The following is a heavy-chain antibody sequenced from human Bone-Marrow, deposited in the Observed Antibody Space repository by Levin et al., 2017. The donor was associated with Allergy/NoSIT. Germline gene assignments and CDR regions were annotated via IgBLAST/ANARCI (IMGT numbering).Heavy chain of an antibody. CDR1: GFTFSSYD. V-gene: IGHV3-23*01. J-gene: IGHJ4*02. D-gene: IGHD6-19*01. CDR3: VPGIAVTGSPTEN. CDR2: ICGTGSRT. Sequence: PGGSLRLSCAASGFTFSSYDMSWVRQAPGKGLEWVSAICGTGSRTFYADFVKGRFTISRDNSKNTVSLQMNSLRAEDTAVYYCVPGIAVTGSPTENWGQGTLVTVSS.